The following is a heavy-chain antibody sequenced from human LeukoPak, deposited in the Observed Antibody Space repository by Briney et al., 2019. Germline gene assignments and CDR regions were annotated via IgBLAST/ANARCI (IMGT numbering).Heavy chain of an antibody. D-gene: IGHD5-12*01. V-gene: IGHV4-39*01. CDR3: ASAGYSDYVFDY. Sequence: NPSETLSLTCTVSGGSISSSSYYWGWIRQPPGKGLEWIGSIYYSGSTYYNPSLKSRVTISVDTSKNQFSLKLSSVTAADTAVYYCASAGYSDYVFDYWGQGTLVTVSS. J-gene: IGHJ4*02. CDR2: IYYSGST. CDR1: GGSISSSSYY.